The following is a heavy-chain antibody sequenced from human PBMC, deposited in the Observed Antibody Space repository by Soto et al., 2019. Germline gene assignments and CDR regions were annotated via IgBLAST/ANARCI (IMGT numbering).Heavy chain of an antibody. CDR2: FYPGDSTS. Sequence: PGESLKISCKTSGYSFISYWVAWVRQKPGKGLEWMGTFYPGDSTSTYSPSFQGQVTISVDRSISTAYLHLSSLKASDTAMYYCARSIEYCKSNDCSWSFDYWGQGNLVTVSS. CDR3: ARSIEYCKSNDCSWSFDY. D-gene: IGHD2-21*01. CDR1: GYSFISYW. J-gene: IGHJ4*02. V-gene: IGHV5-51*01.